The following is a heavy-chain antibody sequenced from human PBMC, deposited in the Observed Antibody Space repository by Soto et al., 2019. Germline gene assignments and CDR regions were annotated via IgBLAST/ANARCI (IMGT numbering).Heavy chain of an antibody. V-gene: IGHV4-31*03. CDR1: GDSISSDDYY. CDR2: IHYSGRT. CDR3: ARADYSIVSGVPESNWFDP. J-gene: IGHJ5*02. Sequence: QVQLQESGPGLVKPSQTLSLTCTVSGDSISSDDYYWSWIRQHPGKGLEWIGYIHYSGRTYYNPSLESRLALSVDTTKNQSSVRLSSLSAADTAVYYCARADYSIVSGVPESNWFDPWGKGTLDTVAS. D-gene: IGHD2-15*01.